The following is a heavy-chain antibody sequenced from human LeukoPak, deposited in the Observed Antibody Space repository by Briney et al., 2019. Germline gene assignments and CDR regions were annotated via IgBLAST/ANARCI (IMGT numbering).Heavy chain of an antibody. CDR1: GGSIKDYY. D-gene: IGHD3-10*01. CDR2: IYTTGST. V-gene: IGHV4-4*07. CDR3: ARDRFGYYFDY. J-gene: IGHJ4*02. Sequence: SETLTLTCTVSGGSIKDYYWTWIRQPAGKRLEWIGRIYTTGSTNYNPSLQSRVTMSVDTSKNQFSLKLTPVTAADTAMYYCARDRFGYYFDYWGQGTLVTVSS.